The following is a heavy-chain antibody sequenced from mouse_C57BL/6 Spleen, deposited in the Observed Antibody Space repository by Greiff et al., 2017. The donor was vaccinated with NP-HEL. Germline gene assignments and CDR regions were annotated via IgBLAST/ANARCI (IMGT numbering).Heavy chain of an antibody. D-gene: IGHD1-1*01. CDR1: GYTFTGYW. CDR3: ARGGYYGSSYDYAMDY. J-gene: IGHJ4*01. CDR2: ILPGSGST. V-gene: IGHV1-9*01. Sequence: QVQLQQSGAELMKPGASVKLSCKATGYTFTGYWIEWVKQRPGHGLEWIGEILPGSGSTNYNEKFKGKATFTADTSSNTAYMQLSSLTTADSASYYCARGGYYGSSYDYAMDYWGQGTSVTVSS.